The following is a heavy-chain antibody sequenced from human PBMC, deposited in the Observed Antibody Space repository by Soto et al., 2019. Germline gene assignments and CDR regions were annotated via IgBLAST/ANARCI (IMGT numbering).Heavy chain of an antibody. CDR1: GGTFSSYA. J-gene: IGHJ4*02. D-gene: IGHD3-22*01. CDR2: IIPIFGTA. CDR3: ARAFPPTYYYDSSGYYFDY. V-gene: IGHV1-69*06. Sequence: SVKVSCKASGGTFSSYAISWVRQAPGQGLEWMGGIIPIFGTANYAQKFQGRVTITADKSTSTAYMELSSLRSEDTAVYYCARAFPPTYYYDSSGYYFDYWGQGTLVTVSS.